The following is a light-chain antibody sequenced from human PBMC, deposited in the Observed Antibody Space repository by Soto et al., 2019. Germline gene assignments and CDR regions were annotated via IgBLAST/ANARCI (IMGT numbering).Light chain of an antibody. V-gene: IGKV3-15*01. J-gene: IGKJ1*01. CDR1: QSVGSN. Sequence: IVMTQSPATLSVSPGERATLSCRASQSVGSNLAWYQQKPGQAPRLVIYGASTRATAIPARFSGGGYGTEFTLAISSLQSEDFAVYYCQQYKKWPRTFGQGTKVDSK. CDR2: GAS. CDR3: QQYKKWPRT.